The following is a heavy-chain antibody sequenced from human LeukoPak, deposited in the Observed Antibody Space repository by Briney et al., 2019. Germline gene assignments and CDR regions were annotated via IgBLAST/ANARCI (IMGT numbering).Heavy chain of an antibody. Sequence: PGGSLRLSCAASGFTFSSYAMSWVRQAPGKGVEWVSAISGSGGSTYYADSVKGRFTISRDNSKNTLYLQMNSLRAEDTAVYYCAKDLHIVVVIATRDFDYWGQGTLVTVSS. CDR2: ISGSGGST. V-gene: IGHV3-23*01. CDR3: AKDLHIVVVIATRDFDY. D-gene: IGHD2-21*01. J-gene: IGHJ4*02. CDR1: GFTFSSYA.